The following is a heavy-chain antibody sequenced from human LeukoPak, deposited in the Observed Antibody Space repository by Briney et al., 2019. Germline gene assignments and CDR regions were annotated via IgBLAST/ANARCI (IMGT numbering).Heavy chain of an antibody. CDR1: GFTFSSYA. Sequence: GGSLRLSCAASGFTFSSYAMSWVRQAPGKGLEWVSAISGSGGSTYYADSVKGRFTISRDNSKNTLYLQMNSLRAEDTAVHYCATLSLTPPGAFDIWGQGTMVTVSS. V-gene: IGHV3-23*01. CDR3: ATLSLTPPGAFDI. J-gene: IGHJ3*02. CDR2: ISGSGGST. D-gene: IGHD7-27*01.